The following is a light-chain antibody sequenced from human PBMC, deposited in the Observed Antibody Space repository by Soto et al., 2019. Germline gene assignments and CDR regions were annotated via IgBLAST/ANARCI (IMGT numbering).Light chain of an antibody. CDR3: KQYGSSPTWT. J-gene: IGKJ1*01. CDR2: GAS. V-gene: IGKV3-20*01. CDR1: QSVSSSY. Sequence: EIVLTQSPGTLSLSPGERATLSCRASQSVSSSYLAWYQQKPGQAPRLLIYGASSRATGIPDRFSGSGSGTDFTLTISRLEPEDLAVYYCKQYGSSPTWTFGQGPKVEIK.